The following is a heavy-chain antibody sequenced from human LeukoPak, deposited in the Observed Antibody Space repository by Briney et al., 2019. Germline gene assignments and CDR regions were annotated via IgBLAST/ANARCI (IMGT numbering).Heavy chain of an antibody. J-gene: IGHJ5*01. Sequence: GGSLRLSCEASGFTFDSFDMTWVRQAPGKGLEWVSLISGSGFHTFYAASVEGRFTVSRDNSKNTMYLLMNTLRAEDTAIYYCARRKFYRLGKKKEPNWFDSWGQGTLVTVSS. V-gene: IGHV3-23*01. D-gene: IGHD3-16*01. CDR3: ARRKFYRLGKKKEPNWFDS. CDR1: GFTFDSFD. CDR2: ISGSGFHT.